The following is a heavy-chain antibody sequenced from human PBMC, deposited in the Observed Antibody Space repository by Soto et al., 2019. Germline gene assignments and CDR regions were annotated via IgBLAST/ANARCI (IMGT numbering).Heavy chain of an antibody. CDR1: GVTFSSGT. D-gene: IGHD3-10*01. Sequence: QVQLVQSGADVKKPGSSVKVSCQASGVTFSSGTLGWVRQAPGQGLEWVGGIIPLFVTASYAQKFQGRVTMTADESTSTEYIELSSLRSDDSAVYFCATELGENPASPFDAWGQGTQVTVSS. V-gene: IGHV1-69*01. CDR2: IIPLFVTA. J-gene: IGHJ4*02. CDR3: ATELGENPASPFDA.